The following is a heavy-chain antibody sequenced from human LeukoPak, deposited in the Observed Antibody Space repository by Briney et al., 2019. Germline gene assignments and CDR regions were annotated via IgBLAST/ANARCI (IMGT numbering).Heavy chain of an antibody. J-gene: IGHJ3*02. CDR2: ISWNSGSI. CDR3: AKDIGSYYDSSGYAFDI. CDR1: GFTFDDYA. D-gene: IGHD3-22*01. V-gene: IGHV3-9*01. Sequence: TGGSLRLSCAASGFTFDDYAMPWVRQAPGKGLEWVSGISWNSGSIGYADSVKGRFTISRDNAKNSLYLQMNSLRAEDTALYYCAKDIGSYYDSSGYAFDIWGQGTMVTVSS.